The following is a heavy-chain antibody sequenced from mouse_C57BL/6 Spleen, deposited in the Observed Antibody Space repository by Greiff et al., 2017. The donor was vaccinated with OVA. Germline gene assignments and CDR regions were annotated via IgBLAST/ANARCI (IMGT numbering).Heavy chain of an antibody. D-gene: IGHD4-1*01. CDR1: GYSITSGYD. V-gene: IGHV3-1*01. CDR3: ARVGLGRGFYY. J-gene: IGHJ2*01. Sequence: DVMLVESGPGMVKPSQSLSLTCNVTGYSITSGYDWHWIRHFPGNKLEWMGYISYSGSTNYNPYLKSRITITHDTSKNHFFLKLNSVTTEDTATYYCARVGLGRGFYYWGQRTTHTVSS. CDR2: ISYSGST.